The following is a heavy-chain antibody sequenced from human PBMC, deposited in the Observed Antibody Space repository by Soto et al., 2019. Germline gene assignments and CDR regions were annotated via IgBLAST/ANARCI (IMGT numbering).Heavy chain of an antibody. J-gene: IGHJ6*02. Sequence: SETLSLTCTASGGSVSSGSYYWSWIRQPPGKGLEWIGYIYYSGSTNYNPSLKSRVTISVDTSKNQFSLKLSSATAADTAVYYCARDNSWQRDNYYYYGMDVWGQGTTVTVSS. D-gene: IGHD6-25*01. V-gene: IGHV4-61*01. CDR1: GGSVSSGSYY. CDR3: ARDNSWQRDNYYYYGMDV. CDR2: IYYSGST.